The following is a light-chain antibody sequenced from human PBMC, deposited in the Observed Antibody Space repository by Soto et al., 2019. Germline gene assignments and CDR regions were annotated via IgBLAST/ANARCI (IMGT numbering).Light chain of an antibody. J-gene: IGKJ1*01. CDR3: QQFESSVT. CDR2: GAS. Sequence: EIVLTQSPGSLSLSPGERATLSCRASQSVSSTFFAWYQQRPGQAPRLLMYGASSRATGIPERFSGSGSGTYFTLTISRLEPEDFVVYYCQQFESSVTFGQGTKVEIK. V-gene: IGKV3-20*01. CDR1: QSVSSTF.